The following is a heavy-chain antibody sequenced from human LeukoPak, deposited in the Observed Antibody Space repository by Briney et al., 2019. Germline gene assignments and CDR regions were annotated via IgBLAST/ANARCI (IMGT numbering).Heavy chain of an antibody. CDR3: TIGKLASRRGSWFDP. V-gene: IGHV1-46*01. D-gene: IGHD6-6*01. CDR2: INPSGGST. J-gene: IGHJ5*02. Sequence: VASVKVSCKASGYTFTSYYMHWVRQAPGQGLEWMGIINPSGGSTSCAQKFQGRVTMTRDTSTSTVYMELSSLRSEDTVVYYCTIGKLASRRGSWFDPWGQGTLVTVSS. CDR1: GYTFTSYY.